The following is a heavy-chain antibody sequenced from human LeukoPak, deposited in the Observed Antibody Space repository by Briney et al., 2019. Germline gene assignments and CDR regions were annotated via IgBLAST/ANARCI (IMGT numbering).Heavy chain of an antibody. CDR1: GFSFSSYS. CDR3: ARDPYSGSYGPYYYYYMDV. V-gene: IGHV3-21*01. Sequence: PGGSLRLSCAASGFSFSSYSMNWVRQAPGKGLEWVSSISSSSIYIYYADSLKGRFTISRDNARNSLYLQMDSLRVEDTAVYYCARDPYSGSYGPYYYYYMDVWGEGTTVTISS. D-gene: IGHD1-26*01. CDR2: ISSSSIYI. J-gene: IGHJ6*03.